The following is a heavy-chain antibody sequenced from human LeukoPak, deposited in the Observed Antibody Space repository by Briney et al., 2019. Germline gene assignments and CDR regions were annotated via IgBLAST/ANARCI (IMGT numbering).Heavy chain of an antibody. CDR2: INHSGST. CDR1: GGSFSGYY. V-gene: IGHV4-34*01. D-gene: IGHD3-22*01. Sequence: KPSETLSLTCAVYGGSFSGYYWSWIRQPPGKGLEWIGEINHSGSTNYNPSLKSRVTISVDTSKNQFSLKLSSVTAADTAVYYCARAGTLAMIVVARYRNWYYFDYWGQGTLVTVSS. J-gene: IGHJ4*02. CDR3: ARAGTLAMIVVARYRNWYYFDY.